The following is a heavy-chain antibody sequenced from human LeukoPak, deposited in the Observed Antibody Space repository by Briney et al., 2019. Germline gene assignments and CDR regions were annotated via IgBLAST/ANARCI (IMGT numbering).Heavy chain of an antibody. CDR3: ANLSPRGTTIFDY. J-gene: IGHJ4*02. CDR2: IWYDGSNK. Sequence: GGSLRLSCAASGFTFSSYGMHWVRQAPGKGLEWVAVIWYDGSNKYYADSVKGRFTISRDNSKNTLYLQMNSLRAEDTAVYYCANLSPRGTTIFDYWGQGTLVTVSS. D-gene: IGHD1-1*01. V-gene: IGHV3-33*06. CDR1: GFTFSSYG.